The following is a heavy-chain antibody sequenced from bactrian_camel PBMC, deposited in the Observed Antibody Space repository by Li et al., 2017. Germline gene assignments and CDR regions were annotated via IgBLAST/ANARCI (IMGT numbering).Heavy chain of an antibody. Sequence: HVQLVESGGGSVQAGGSLKLSCVGSGYTLPLHMAWFRQAPGKEREGVACIGRDGITMYSDSVKGRFTISKDNAMNTLYLQMDSLKPEDSAMYYCARSRFVFRGCDLSTSGYYYGGQGTQVTVS. V-gene: IGHV3S63*01. J-gene: IGHJ4*01. CDR1: GYTLPLH. CDR2: IGRDGIT. CDR3: ARSRFVFRGCDLSTSGYYY. D-gene: IGHD5*01.